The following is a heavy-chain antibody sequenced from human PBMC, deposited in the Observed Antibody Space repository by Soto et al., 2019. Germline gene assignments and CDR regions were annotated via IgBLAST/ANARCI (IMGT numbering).Heavy chain of an antibody. V-gene: IGHV3-33*01. CDR1: GFTFSSYG. D-gene: IGHD3-3*01. CDR3: ARGGITIFGVVTDDAFDI. J-gene: IGHJ3*02. CDR2: IWYDGSNK. Sequence: QVQLVESGGGVVQPGRSLRLSCAASGFTFSSYGMHWVRQAPGKGLEWVAVIWYDGSNKYYADSVKGRFTISRDNSKNTLYLQMNSLRAEDTAVYYCARGGITIFGVVTDDAFDIWGQGTMVTVSS.